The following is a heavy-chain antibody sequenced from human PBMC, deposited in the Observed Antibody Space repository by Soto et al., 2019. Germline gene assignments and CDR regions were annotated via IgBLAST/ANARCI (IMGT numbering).Heavy chain of an antibody. CDR1: GYTFTSYY. CDR2: INPSGGST. J-gene: IGHJ6*03. CDR3: ARGEVAAAGDYYMDV. Sequence: QVQLVQSGAEVKKPGASVKVSCKASGYTFTSYYMHWVRQAPGQGLEWMGIINPSGGSTSYAQKFQGRVTMTRDTSTSTVYMELSSLRSEDMAVYYSARGEVAAAGDYYMDVWGKGTTVTVSS. V-gene: IGHV1-46*03. D-gene: IGHD6-13*01.